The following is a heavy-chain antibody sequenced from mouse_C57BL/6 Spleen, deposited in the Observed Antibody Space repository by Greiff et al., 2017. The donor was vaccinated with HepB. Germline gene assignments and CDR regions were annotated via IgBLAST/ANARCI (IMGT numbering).Heavy chain of an antibody. J-gene: IGHJ4*01. CDR1: GYSFTSYY. CDR2: IYPGSGNT. CDR3: ARKVNYYAMDY. V-gene: IGHV1-66*01. Sequence: QVQLQQSGPELVKPGASVKISCKASGYSFTSYYIHWVKQRPGQGLEWIGWIYPGSGNTKYNEKFKGKATLTADTSSSTAYMQLSSLTSEDSAVYYCARKVNYYAMDYWGQGTSVTVSS.